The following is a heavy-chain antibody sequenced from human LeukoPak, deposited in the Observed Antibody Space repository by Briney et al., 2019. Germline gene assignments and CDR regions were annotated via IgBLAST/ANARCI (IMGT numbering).Heavy chain of an antibody. Sequence: GGSLRLSCATSGFTFSNFAMSWVRQAPGKGLEWVSTISDRGSSIYYADAVKGRFTISRDNSESTVYLQMNSLRAEDTAVYYCARDAWITGAFGIWGQGTMVTVSS. J-gene: IGHJ3*02. V-gene: IGHV3-23*01. CDR2: ISDRGSSI. D-gene: IGHD2-2*03. CDR3: ARDAWITGAFGI. CDR1: GFTFSNFA.